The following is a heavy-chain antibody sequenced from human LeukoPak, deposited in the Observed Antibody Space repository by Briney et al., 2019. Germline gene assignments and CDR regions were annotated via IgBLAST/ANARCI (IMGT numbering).Heavy chain of an antibody. CDR1: GGSTSSYY. Sequence: SETLSLTCTVSGGSTSSYYWSWIRQPPGKGLEWIGYIYYSGSTNYNPSLKSRVTISVDTSKNQFSLKLSSVTAADTAVYYCARRMYYYDSSGYGGYWLDPWGQGTLVTVSS. V-gene: IGHV4-59*08. D-gene: IGHD3-22*01. CDR2: IYYSGST. CDR3: ARRMYYYDSSGYGGYWLDP. J-gene: IGHJ5*02.